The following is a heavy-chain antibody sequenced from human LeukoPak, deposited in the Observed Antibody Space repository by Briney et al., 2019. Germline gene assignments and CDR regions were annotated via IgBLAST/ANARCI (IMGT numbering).Heavy chain of an antibody. D-gene: IGHD2-2*01. CDR2: IKRKTDGGTT. Sequence: GGSLRLSCAASGFTVSSSYMSWVRQAPGKGLEWVGRIKRKTDGGTTDYAAPVKGRFTISRDDSKNTLYLQMNSLKTEDTAVYYCTTADIVVVPAASNDPAAYYYYYMDVWGKGTTVTISS. CDR3: TTADIVVVPAASNDPAAYYYYYMDV. J-gene: IGHJ6*03. V-gene: IGHV3-15*01. CDR1: GFTVSSSY.